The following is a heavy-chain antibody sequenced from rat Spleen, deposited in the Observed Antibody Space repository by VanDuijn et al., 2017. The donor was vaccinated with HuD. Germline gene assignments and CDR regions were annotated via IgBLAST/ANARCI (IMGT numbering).Heavy chain of an antibody. D-gene: IGHD1-12*02. CDR3: TTDSYFDGTYYPGGFDY. CDR2: ISTGGGNT. CDR1: GFTFSDYY. J-gene: IGHJ2*01. Sequence: EVQLVESGGGLVQPGRSLKLFCAASGFTFSDYYMAWVRQAPKKGLEWVASISTGGGNTYYRDSVKGRFTISRANAKSTLYLQMNSLRSEDTATYYCTTDSYFDGTYYPGGFDYWGQGVMVTVSS. V-gene: IGHV5-27*01.